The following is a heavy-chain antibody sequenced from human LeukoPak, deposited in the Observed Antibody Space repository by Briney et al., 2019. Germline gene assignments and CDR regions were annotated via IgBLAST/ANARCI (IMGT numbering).Heavy chain of an antibody. CDR1: GFTFDDYA. V-gene: IGHV3-9*03. CDR3: AKDHGYSYGRGFDY. CDR2: ISWNSGSI. J-gene: IGHJ4*02. D-gene: IGHD5-18*01. Sequence: GRSLRLSCAASGFTFDDYAMHWVRQAPGKGLAWVSGISWNSGSIGYADSVKGRFTISRDNAKNSLYLQMNSLRAEDMALYYWAKDHGYSYGRGFDYWGQGTLVTVSS.